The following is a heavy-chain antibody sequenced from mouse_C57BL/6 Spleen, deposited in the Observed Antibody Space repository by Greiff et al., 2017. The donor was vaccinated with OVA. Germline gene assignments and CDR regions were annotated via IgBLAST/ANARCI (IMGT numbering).Heavy chain of an antibody. J-gene: IGHJ4*01. D-gene: IGHD1-1*01. Sequence: EVHLVESGGGLVKPGGSLKLSCAASGFTFSDYGMHWVRQAPEKGLEWVAYISSGSSTIYYADTVKGRFTISRDNAKNTLFLQMTSLRSEDTAMYYCARFFITTVVATRAMDYWGQGTSVTVSS. CDR2: ISSGSSTI. V-gene: IGHV5-17*01. CDR1: GFTFSDYG. CDR3: ARFFITTVVATRAMDY.